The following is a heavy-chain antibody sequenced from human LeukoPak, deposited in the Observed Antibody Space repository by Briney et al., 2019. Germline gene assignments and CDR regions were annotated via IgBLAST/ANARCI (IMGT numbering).Heavy chain of an antibody. CDR3: ARDKLGNDY. CDR1: GGSISSYY. CDR2: IYYSGST. Sequence: SETLSPTCTVSGGSISSYYWSWIRQPPGKGLEWIGYIYYSGSTNYNPSLKSRVTISVDTSKNQFSLKLSSVTAADTAVYYCARDKLGNDYWGQGTLVTVSS. J-gene: IGHJ4*02. V-gene: IGHV4-59*01. D-gene: IGHD7-27*01.